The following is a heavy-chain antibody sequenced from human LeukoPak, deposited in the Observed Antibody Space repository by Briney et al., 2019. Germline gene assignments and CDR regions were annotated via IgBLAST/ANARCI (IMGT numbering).Heavy chain of an antibody. V-gene: IGHV4-59*01. CDR3: ARHSAHSSTNDAFDM. J-gene: IGHJ3*02. CDR1: DGSINGYY. CDR2: MYSGGTT. D-gene: IGHD6-13*01. Sequence: PSGTLSLTCTVSDGSINGYYWSWIRQPPGKGLDWIGYMYSGGTTNYSPSLKSRVTILEDTSKNQFSLKLTSVTAADSAVYYCARHSAHSSTNDAFDMWGQGTLVIVSS.